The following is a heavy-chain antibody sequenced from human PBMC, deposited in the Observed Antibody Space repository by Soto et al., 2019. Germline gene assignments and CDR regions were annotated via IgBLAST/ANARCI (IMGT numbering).Heavy chain of an antibody. CDR1: GGSFSAYS. Sequence: SGTLSLTCGVDGGSFSAYSWTWLRQSPGKGLEWIGEITHGGSTDYNPALKSRLVMSVDTSKNQFSLRVTSVTAADAAVYFCARARFDSWSHIYYGLDVWGQGTTVTVS. CDR2: ITHGGST. V-gene: IGHV4-34*01. CDR3: ARARFDSWSHIYYGLDV. J-gene: IGHJ6*02. D-gene: IGHD3-3*01.